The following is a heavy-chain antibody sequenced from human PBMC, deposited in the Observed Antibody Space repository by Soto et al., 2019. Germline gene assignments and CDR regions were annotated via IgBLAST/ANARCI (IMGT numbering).Heavy chain of an antibody. CDR3: ARESSLGPGAFDI. Sequence: GGSLRLSCAASGFTFSSYWMSWVRQAPGKGLEWVANIKQDGSEKYYVDSVKGRFTISRGNAKNSLYLQMNSLRAEDTAVYYCARESSLGPGAFDIWGQGTMVTVSS. CDR2: IKQDGSEK. CDR1: GFTFSSYW. D-gene: IGHD2-2*01. V-gene: IGHV3-7*03. J-gene: IGHJ3*02.